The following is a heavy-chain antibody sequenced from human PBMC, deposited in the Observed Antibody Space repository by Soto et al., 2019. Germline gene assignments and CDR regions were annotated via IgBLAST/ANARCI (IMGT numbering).Heavy chain of an antibody. D-gene: IGHD3-16*01. CDR2: IYYSGST. Sequence: SETLSLTCTVSGGSISSGGYYWSWIRQHPGKGLEWIGYIYYSGSTHYNPSLKSRVTISVDTSKNQFSLKLSSVTAADTAVYYCARDLGSKFDYWGQGTLVTVSS. J-gene: IGHJ4*02. CDR1: GGSISSGGYY. V-gene: IGHV4-31*03. CDR3: ARDLGSKFDY.